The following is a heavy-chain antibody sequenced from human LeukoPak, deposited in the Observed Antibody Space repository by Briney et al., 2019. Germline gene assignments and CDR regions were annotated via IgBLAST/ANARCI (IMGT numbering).Heavy chain of an antibody. CDR1: GGSISNGGYY. CDR3: ARDHRQRNWFDP. Sequence: SETLSLTCTVSGGSISNGGYYWSWVRQHPGKGLEWIGYIYYSGNTYYNPSLKSRLTISVDTSKSQFSLKLSSVTAADTAVYYCARDHRQRNWFDPRGQGTLVTVSS. CDR2: IYYSGNT. J-gene: IGHJ5*02. V-gene: IGHV4-31*03. D-gene: IGHD6-25*01.